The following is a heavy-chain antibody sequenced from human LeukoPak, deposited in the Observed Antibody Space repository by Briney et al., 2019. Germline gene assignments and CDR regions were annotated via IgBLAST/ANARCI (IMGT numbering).Heavy chain of an antibody. CDR3: ANFDGDSQAFHI. CDR1: GFTFTNYN. Sequence: PGGSLRLSCAASGFTFTNYNMHWVRQTPGKGLQWVAAILYDGSKKYYADSVKGRFSVYRDNSSYTLYLQMNSLKTEDTAVYSCANFDGDSQAFHIWGQGTMVTVSS. J-gene: IGHJ3*02. D-gene: IGHD3-9*01. V-gene: IGHV3-30*18. CDR2: ILYDGSKK.